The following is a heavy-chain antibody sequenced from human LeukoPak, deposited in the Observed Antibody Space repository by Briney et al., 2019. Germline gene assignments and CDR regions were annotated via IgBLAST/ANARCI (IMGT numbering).Heavy chain of an antibody. D-gene: IGHD2-2*01. CDR1: GFTFSDYY. CDR3: ATLRGSSSAVFDY. Sequence: GSLRLSCAASGFTFSDYYMSWIRQAPGKGLEWVSYISSSGSTIYYADSVKGRFTISRDNAKNSLYLQMNSLRAEDTAVYYCATLRGSSSAVFDYWGQGTVVTVSS. CDR2: ISSSGSTI. V-gene: IGHV3-11*01. J-gene: IGHJ4*02.